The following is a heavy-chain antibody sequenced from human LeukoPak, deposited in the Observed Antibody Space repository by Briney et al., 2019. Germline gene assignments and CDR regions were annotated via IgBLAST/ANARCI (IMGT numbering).Heavy chain of an antibody. V-gene: IGHV1-69*13. D-gene: IGHD1-26*01. CDR1: GGTFSSYA. J-gene: IGHJ4*02. Sequence: SVKVSCKASGGTFSSYAISWVRQAPGQGLEWMGGIIPIFGTANYAQKFQGRVTITADESTSTAYMELSSLRSEDTAVYYCARHHSGSYWDWDYWGQGTLVTVSS. CDR3: ARHHSGSYWDWDY. CDR2: IIPIFGTA.